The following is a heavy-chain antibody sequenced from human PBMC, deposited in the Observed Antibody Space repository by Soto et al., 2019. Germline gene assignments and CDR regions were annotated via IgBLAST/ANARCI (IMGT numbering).Heavy chain of an antibody. CDR1: GGSISSGDYY. J-gene: IGHJ5*02. Sequence: PSETLSLTCTVSGGSISSGDYYWSWIRQPPGEGLEWIGYIYYSGSTYYNPSLKSRVTISVDTSKNQFSLKLSSVTAADTAVYYCAKSTVARNWFEPWGQGTLVTVSS. V-gene: IGHV4-30-4*01. CDR3: AKSTVARNWFEP. CDR2: IYYSGST. D-gene: IGHD4-17*01.